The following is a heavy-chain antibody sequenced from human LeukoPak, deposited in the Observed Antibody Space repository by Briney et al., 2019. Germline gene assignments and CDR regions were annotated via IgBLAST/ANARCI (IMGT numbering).Heavy chain of an antibody. CDR2: IHYSGSA. CDR3: ARQRLSTSSFDP. V-gene: IGHV4-59*08. J-gene: IGHJ5*02. Sequence: PSETLSLTWTVSSGSISNYYWTWIRQPPGKGLEWIGFIHYSGSADYNPSLKSRVTISLDTSRNQFSLILTSVTAADTAVYYCARQRLSTSSFDPWGQGPLVTVSS. D-gene: IGHD2-2*01. CDR1: SGSISNYY.